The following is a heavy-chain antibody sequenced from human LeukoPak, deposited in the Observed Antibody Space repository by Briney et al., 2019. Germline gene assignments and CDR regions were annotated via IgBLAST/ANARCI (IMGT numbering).Heavy chain of an antibody. V-gene: IGHV4-4*07. J-gene: IGHJ3*02. D-gene: IGHD6-19*01. CDR2: IYASGST. Sequence: PSETLSLTCTVSGGSISSYYWSWIRQPAGKGLEWIGRIYASGSTNYNPSLKSRVTMSVDTSQHQFSLKLSSVTAADTAVYYCARDKGTGSGRLGAFDIWGQGTMVTVSS. CDR3: ARDKGTGSGRLGAFDI. CDR1: GGSISSYY.